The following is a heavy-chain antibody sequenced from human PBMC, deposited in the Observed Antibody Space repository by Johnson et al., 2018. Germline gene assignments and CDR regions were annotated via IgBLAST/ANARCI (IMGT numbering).Heavy chain of an antibody. CDR3: ARGYYSATGGYYPDYAAFDT. J-gene: IGHJ3*02. CDR2: IIPIFGTA. Sequence: QVQLVESGAEVKKPGSSVKVSCKASGGTFSNFAFSWVRQAPGQGLEWMGGIIPIFGTANYAQKFQGRVTITADGSTTAYMELSSLTSEGPAVFYCARGYYSATGGYYPDYAAFDTWGRGTMVTVSS. CDR1: GGTFSNFA. V-gene: IGHV1-69*01. D-gene: IGHD3-22*01.